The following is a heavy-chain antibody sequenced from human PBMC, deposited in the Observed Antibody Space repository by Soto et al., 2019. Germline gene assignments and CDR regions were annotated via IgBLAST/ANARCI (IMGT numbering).Heavy chain of an antibody. D-gene: IGHD3-10*01. V-gene: IGHV4-34*01. CDR2: INHSGST. Sequence: SETLSLTCAVYGGSFSGYYWSWIRQPPGKGLEWIGEINHSGSTNYNPSLKSRVTISVDTSKNQFSLKLSSVIAADTAVYYCARPGYGSGSYYYYYGMDVWGQGTTVTVSS. CDR1: GGSFSGYY. J-gene: IGHJ6*02. CDR3: ARPGYGSGSYYYYYGMDV.